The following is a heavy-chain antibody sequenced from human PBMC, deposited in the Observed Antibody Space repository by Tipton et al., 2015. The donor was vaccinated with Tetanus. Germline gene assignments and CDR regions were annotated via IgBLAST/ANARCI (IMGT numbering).Heavy chain of an antibody. V-gene: IGHV4-59*04. CDR1: GDSVSGYY. J-gene: IGHJ5*02. CDR2: IYYNGNT. Sequence: TLSLTCTVSGDSVSGYYWSWIRQPPGKGLEWIGNIYYNGNTLQNPSLEGRVTLSVDKSKNQFSLNLTSVTAADTAIYYCASLPKHWLAPRGAPWGQGTLVTVSS. D-gene: IGHD6-19*01. CDR3: ASLPKHWLAPRGAP.